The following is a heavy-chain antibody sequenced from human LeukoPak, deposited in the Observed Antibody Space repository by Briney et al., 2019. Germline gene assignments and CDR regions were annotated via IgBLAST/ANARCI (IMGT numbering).Heavy chain of an antibody. Sequence: ASVKVSCKASGYTFTGYYMHWVRQAPGQGLEWMGWINPNSGGTNYAQKFQGRVTMTRDTSISTAYMELRRLRSDDTAVYYCARGIDGYSSGGFDYWGQGTLVTVSS. D-gene: IGHD6-19*01. CDR2: INPNSGGT. J-gene: IGHJ4*02. CDR1: GYTFTGYY. V-gene: IGHV1-2*02. CDR3: ARGIDGYSSGGFDY.